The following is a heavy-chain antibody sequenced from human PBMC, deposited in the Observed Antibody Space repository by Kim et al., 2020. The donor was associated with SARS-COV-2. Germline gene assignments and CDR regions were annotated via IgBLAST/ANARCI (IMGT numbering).Heavy chain of an antibody. CDR1: GGSISSSSYY. CDR3: ARHLLQWAAARDNWFDP. CDR2: IYYSGST. Sequence: SETLSLTCTVSGGSISSSSYYWGWIRQPPGKGLEWIGSIYYSGSTYYNPSLKSRVTISVDTSKNQFSLKLSSVTAADTAVYYCARHLLQWAAARDNWFDPWGQGTLVTVSS. V-gene: IGHV4-39*01. J-gene: IGHJ5*02. D-gene: IGHD6-6*01.